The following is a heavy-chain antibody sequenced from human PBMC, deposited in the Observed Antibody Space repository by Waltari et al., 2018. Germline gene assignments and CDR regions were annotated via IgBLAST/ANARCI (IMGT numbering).Heavy chain of an antibody. CDR1: GYTFTSHW. D-gene: IGHD6-19*01. J-gene: IGHJ5*02. Sequence: QVQLVQSGAEVKTPGASVKVSCKSSGYTFTSHWMHWVRQAPGPGPEWMGVINPNGGDTMYAQQKFQGRLTMTRDTSTSTDYMELSSLRSEDTAIYYCARDNSYTRERSGWWFDPWGPGTLVTVSS. CDR2: INPNGGDT. CDR3: ARDNSYTRERSGWWFDP. V-gene: IGHV1-46*01.